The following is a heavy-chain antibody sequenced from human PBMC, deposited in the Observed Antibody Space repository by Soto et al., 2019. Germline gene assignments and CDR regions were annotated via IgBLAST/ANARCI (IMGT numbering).Heavy chain of an antibody. CDR1: GGSISSYY. V-gene: IGHV4-59*01. D-gene: IGHD2-21*01. J-gene: IGHJ6*02. CDR3: ASFAGDEADKDV. CDR2: IYYSGST. Sequence: PSETLSLTCTVSGGSISSYYWSWIRQPPGKGLEWIGYIYYSGSTNYNPSLKSRVTISVDTSKNQFSLKLSSVTAADTAVYYCASFAGDEADKDVWGRGSSV.